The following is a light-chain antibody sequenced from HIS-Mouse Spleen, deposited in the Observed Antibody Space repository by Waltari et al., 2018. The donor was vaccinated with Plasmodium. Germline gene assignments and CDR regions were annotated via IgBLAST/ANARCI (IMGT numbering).Light chain of an antibody. V-gene: IGLV3-10*01. CDR3: YSTDSSGNHRV. Sequence: SYELTQPPSVSVSPGQTARITCSGDALPKKSAYWYQQKSGQAPGLVIYEDSKRPSGLPEGFSGSSSGTMANLTISGAQVEDEADYYCYSTDSSGNHRVFGGGTKLTVL. J-gene: IGLJ3*02. CDR1: ALPKKS. CDR2: EDS.